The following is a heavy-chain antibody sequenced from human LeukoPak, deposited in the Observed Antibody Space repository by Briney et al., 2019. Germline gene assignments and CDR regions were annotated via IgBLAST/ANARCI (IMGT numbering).Heavy chain of an antibody. Sequence: GESQKISCKGSGYSFTSYWIGWVRQMPGKGLEWMGIIYPGDSDTRYSPSFQGQVTISADKSISTAYLQWSSLKASDTAMYYCARMLVVGATTGAFDIWGQGTMVTVSS. V-gene: IGHV5-51*01. CDR2: IYPGDSDT. D-gene: IGHD1-26*01. CDR3: ARMLVVGATTGAFDI. CDR1: GYSFTSYW. J-gene: IGHJ3*02.